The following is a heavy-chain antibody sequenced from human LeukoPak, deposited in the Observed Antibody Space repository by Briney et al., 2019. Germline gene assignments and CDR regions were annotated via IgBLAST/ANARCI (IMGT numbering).Heavy chain of an antibody. Sequence: GSLRLSCAASGFTFSNYWMSWVRQAPGKGLEWVANIKQDGSEKYYVDSMKGRFTISRDNAKNSLYLQMNSLRAEDTAVYYCASADNLGEPTNYWGQGTLVTVSS. CDR1: GFTFSNYW. J-gene: IGHJ4*02. V-gene: IGHV3-7*01. CDR3: ASADNLGEPTNY. CDR2: IKQDGSEK. D-gene: IGHD3-10*01.